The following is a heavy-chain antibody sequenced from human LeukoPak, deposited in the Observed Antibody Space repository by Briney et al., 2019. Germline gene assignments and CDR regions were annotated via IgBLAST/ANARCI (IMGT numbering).Heavy chain of an antibody. CDR2: IVVGSGNT. D-gene: IGHD3-22*01. CDR3: AADKILYYYDSSGRQHYAFDI. Sequence: ASVKVSCKASGFTFTSSAVQWVRQARGQRLEWIGWIVVGSGNTNYAQKFQERVTITRDMSTSTAYMELSSLRSEDTAVYYRAADKILYYYDSSGRQHYAFDIWGQGTMVTVSS. CDR1: GFTFTSSA. J-gene: IGHJ3*02. V-gene: IGHV1-58*01.